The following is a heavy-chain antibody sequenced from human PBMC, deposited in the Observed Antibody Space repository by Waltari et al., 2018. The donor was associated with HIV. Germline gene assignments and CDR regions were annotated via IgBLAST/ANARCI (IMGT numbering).Heavy chain of an antibody. D-gene: IGHD6-6*01. J-gene: IGHJ4*02. CDR1: GCTFGSSC. CDR2: INYDGSNK. V-gene: IGHV3-33*01. Sequence: VQLIEPGGGVVQRGRSLRRPCATSGCTFGSSCIHWVRQAPGKGLEWVAVINYDGSNKFYAESVKGRCLISRDNAKNTLFLQMNRLRDEDTGLYYCARDKAPYSSSSAVDYWGQGTLVTVS. CDR3: ARDKAPYSSSSAVDY.